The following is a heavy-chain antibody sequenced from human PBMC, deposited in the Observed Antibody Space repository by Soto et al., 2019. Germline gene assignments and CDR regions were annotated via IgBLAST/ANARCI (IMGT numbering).Heavy chain of an antibody. Sequence: GGSLRLSCAASGFTFRTYTMNWVRQAPGKGLQWVSSIGTASTHIYYADSVKGRFTISRDNAKNSMYLQMSSLRAEDTAFYYCARARCSGGTCYSLDFDYWGQGTLVTVS. CDR2: IGTASTHI. D-gene: IGHD2-15*01. V-gene: IGHV3-21*01. J-gene: IGHJ4*02. CDR3: ARARCSGGTCYSLDFDY. CDR1: GFTFRTYT.